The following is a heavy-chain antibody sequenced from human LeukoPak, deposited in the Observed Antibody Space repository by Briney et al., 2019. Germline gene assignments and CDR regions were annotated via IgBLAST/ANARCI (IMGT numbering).Heavy chain of an antibody. CDR1: GFTLSRHW. CDR2: IKEDGSQK. D-gene: IGHD2-15*01. CDR3: ARLGYPWYYDY. V-gene: IGHV3-7*01. J-gene: IGHJ4*02. Sequence: GGSLRLSCAASGFTLSRHWMSWVRQAPGKGLEWVANIKEDGSQKHYVDAVKGRFTISRDNAKNSLYLQMNSLRVEDTAVYFCARLGYPWYYDYWGQGTLVTVSS.